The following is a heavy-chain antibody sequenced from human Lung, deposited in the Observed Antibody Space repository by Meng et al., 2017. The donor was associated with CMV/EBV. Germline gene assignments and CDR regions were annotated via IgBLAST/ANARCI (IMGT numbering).Heavy chain of an antibody. CDR3: ARMTAALRYGMDV. J-gene: IGHJ6*02. D-gene: IGHD2-2*01. V-gene: IGHV4-61*03. CDR2: ISYGGST. CDR1: GGSVSSISYY. Sequence: LRLSCTVSGGSVSSISYYWSWIRQPPGKGLEWIGYISYGGSTIYNPSLKSRVTISEDTSKTHFSLKLSSVTAADTAVYYCARMTAALRYGMDVWGLGTTVTVSS.